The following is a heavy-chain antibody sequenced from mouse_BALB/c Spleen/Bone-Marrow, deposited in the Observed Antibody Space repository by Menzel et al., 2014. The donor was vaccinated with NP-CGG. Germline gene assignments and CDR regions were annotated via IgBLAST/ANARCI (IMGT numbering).Heavy chain of an antibody. CDR2: IDPADDTT. CDR1: GFNIKDTY. J-gene: IGHJ2*01. D-gene: IGHD1-1*01. CDR3: SRGTRYYFDY. Sequence: EVKLMESGAELVKPGASVKLSCTPSGFNIKDTYIHWVKRRPEQGLDWIGRIDPADDTTIYDPKFQDKATITTDTSSSMAYLQLSSLTSEDAAVYFCSRGTRYYFDYWGQGTTLTVSS. V-gene: IGHV14-3*02.